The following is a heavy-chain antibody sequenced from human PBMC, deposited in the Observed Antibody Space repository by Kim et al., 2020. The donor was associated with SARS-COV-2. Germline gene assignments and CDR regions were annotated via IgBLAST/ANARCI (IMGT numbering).Heavy chain of an antibody. D-gene: IGHD5-18*01. Sequence: NYAQKFQGRVTITADESTSTAYMELSSLRSEDTAVYYCARDAAAMANIDYWGQGTLVTVSS. J-gene: IGHJ4*02. CDR3: ARDAAAMANIDY. V-gene: IGHV1-69*01.